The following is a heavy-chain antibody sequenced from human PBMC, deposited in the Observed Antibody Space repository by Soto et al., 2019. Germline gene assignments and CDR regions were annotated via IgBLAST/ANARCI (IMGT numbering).Heavy chain of an antibody. CDR3: ARDLPVVVVPAAPSYYFDY. V-gene: IGHV6-1*01. D-gene: IGHD2-2*01. J-gene: IGHJ4*02. Sequence: SQTLSLTCAISGDSVSSNSAAWHWIRQSPSRGLEWLGRTYYRSKWYNDYAVSVKSRITINPDTSKNQFSLQLNSVTPEDTAVYYCARDLPVVVVPAAPSYYFDYWGQGTLVTVSS. CDR2: TYYRSKWYN. CDR1: GDSVSSNSAA.